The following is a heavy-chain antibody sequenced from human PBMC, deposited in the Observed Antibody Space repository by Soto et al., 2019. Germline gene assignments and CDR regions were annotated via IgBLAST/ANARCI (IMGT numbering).Heavy chain of an antibody. CDR3: AKDKESSSWANYYYSMDV. CDR1: GFTFSSYA. CDR2: ISGSGDTT. V-gene: IGHV3-23*01. D-gene: IGHD6-13*01. Sequence: EVQLLESGGGLVQPGGSLRLSCAGSGFTFSSYAMSWVRQVPGKGLEWVSAISGSGDTTFYADSVKGRFTISSDNSKNTLYLQMNSLTTEDTATYYCAKDKESSSWANYYYSMDVWGQGTTVTVS. J-gene: IGHJ6*02.